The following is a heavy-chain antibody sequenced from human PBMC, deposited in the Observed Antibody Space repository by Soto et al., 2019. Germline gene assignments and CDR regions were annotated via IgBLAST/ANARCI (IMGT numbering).Heavy chain of an antibody. CDR3: ARAYSYGPNWFAP. CDR1: GGSVSSGNYY. Sequence: PSETLSLTCSVSGGSVSSGNYYWSWIRQPPGKGLEWIGYIYYTGSTNYNPSLKSRVTISVDTSKNQFSLTLSSVTAADTAVYYCARAYSYGPNWFAPWGQGTLVTVSS. CDR2: IYYTGST. V-gene: IGHV4-61*01. J-gene: IGHJ5*02. D-gene: IGHD5-18*01.